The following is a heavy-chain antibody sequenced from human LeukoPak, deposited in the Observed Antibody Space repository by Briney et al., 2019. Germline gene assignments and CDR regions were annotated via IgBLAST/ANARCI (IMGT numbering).Heavy chain of an antibody. V-gene: IGHV4-4*07. CDR2: IYTSGST. D-gene: IGHD3-22*01. CDR1: GGSISSYY. Sequence: ETLSLTCTVSGGSISSYYWSWIRQPAGKGLEWIGRIYTSGSTNYNPSLKSRVTMSVDTSKNQFSLKLSSVTAADTAVYYYARDLRSRDSSGYYFSFDYWGQGTLVTVSS. J-gene: IGHJ4*02. CDR3: ARDLRSRDSSGYYFSFDY.